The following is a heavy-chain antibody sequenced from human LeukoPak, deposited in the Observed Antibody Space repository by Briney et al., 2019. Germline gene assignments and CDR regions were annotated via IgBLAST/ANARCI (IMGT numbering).Heavy chain of an antibody. J-gene: IGHJ4*02. Sequence: GGSLRLSCAASGFTFSSYAMSWVRQAPGKGLEWVSAISGSGGSTYYADSVKGRFTISRGNSKNTLYLQMNSLRAEDTAVYYCAKDTHIVVVTASTFDYWGQETLVTVSS. CDR2: ISGSGGST. CDR1: GFTFSSYA. D-gene: IGHD2-21*02. CDR3: AKDTHIVVVTASTFDY. V-gene: IGHV3-23*01.